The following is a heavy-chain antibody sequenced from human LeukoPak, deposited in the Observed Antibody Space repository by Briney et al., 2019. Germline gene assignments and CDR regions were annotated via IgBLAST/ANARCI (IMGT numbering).Heavy chain of an antibody. D-gene: IGHD1-1*01. CDR3: ARGPTISETGYFDY. Sequence: SETLSLTCTVSGGSISGHYWTWIRQPPGKGLEWIGYVYSSGSYNYSPSLNSRVTISVDTSKNQFSLKLSSVTAADTAIYYCARGPTISETGYFDYWGQGTLVTVSS. CDR2: VYSSGSY. V-gene: IGHV4-59*11. J-gene: IGHJ4*03. CDR1: GGSISGHY.